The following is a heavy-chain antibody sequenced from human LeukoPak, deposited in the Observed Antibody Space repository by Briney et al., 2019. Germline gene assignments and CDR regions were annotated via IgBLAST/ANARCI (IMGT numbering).Heavy chain of an antibody. CDR2: IYHSGST. J-gene: IGHJ4*02. CDR3: ARGTVAPSSWYEGGYFDY. Sequence: SETLSLTCTVSGGSISSSSYYWGWIRQPPGKGLEWIGSIYHSGSTYYNPSLKSRVTISVDTSKNQFSLKLSSVTAADTAVYYCARGTVAPSSWYEGGYFDYWGQGTLVTVSS. V-gene: IGHV4-39*07. CDR1: GGSISSSSYY. D-gene: IGHD6-13*01.